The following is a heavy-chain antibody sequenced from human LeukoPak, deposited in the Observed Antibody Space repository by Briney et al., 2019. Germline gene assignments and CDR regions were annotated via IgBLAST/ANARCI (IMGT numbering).Heavy chain of an antibody. CDR2: IIPILGTR. D-gene: IGHD3-16*01. V-gene: IGHV1-69*13. CDR1: GGTFSNYA. CDR3: ARDSVGDIMMHGIDI. J-gene: IGHJ3*02. Sequence: GASVKVPCKASGGTFSNYAISWVRQAPGQGLEWMGGIIPILGTRNYAQKFQDRVTITADESTAYMELSSLRSEDTAVYYCARDSVGDIMMHGIDIWGQGTMVTVSS.